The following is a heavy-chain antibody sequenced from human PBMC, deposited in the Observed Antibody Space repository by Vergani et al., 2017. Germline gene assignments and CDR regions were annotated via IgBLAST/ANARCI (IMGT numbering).Heavy chain of an antibody. CDR3: ARFRYYYDRSGIIGSYYYYGMDV. CDR2: IIPIFGTA. CDR1: GGTFSSYA. Sequence: QVQLVQSGAEVKKPGSSVKVSCKASGGTFSSYAISWVRQAPGQGHEWMGGIIPIFGTANYAQKFQGRVTITADKSTSTAYMELSSLRSEDTAVYYCARFRYYYDRSGIIGSYYYYGMDVWGQGTTVTVSS. J-gene: IGHJ6*02. D-gene: IGHD3-22*01. V-gene: IGHV1-69*06.